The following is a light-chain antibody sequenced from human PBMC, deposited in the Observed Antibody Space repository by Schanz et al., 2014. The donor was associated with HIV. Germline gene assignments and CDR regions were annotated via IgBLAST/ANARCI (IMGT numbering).Light chain of an antibody. CDR1: SSNIGSND. CDR3: AAWDDSLNGVV. Sequence: QSVVTQPPSASGTPGQRVTISCSGSSSNIGSNDVNWHQQLPGTAPKLLIYGNNQRPSGVPDRFSGSKSGTSASLAISGLQSEDEADYYCAAWDDSLNGVVFGGGTKLTVL. CDR2: GNN. J-gene: IGLJ2*01. V-gene: IGLV1-44*01.